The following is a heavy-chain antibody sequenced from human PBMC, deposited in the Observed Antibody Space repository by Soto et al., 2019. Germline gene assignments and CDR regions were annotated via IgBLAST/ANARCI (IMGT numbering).Heavy chain of an antibody. Sequence: QVQLQESGPGLVKPSGTLSLTCAVSGGSISTTNWWSWVRQPPGKGLEWIGEIYHTGSTNYNPSLXXRVTISVDKSKNQLSLKLSFVTAADTAVYYCTRDTYIPPTTWGQGTLVTVSS. CDR3: TRDTYIPPTT. J-gene: IGHJ5*02. CDR2: IYHTGST. D-gene: IGHD5-12*01. V-gene: IGHV4-4*02. CDR1: GGSISTTNW.